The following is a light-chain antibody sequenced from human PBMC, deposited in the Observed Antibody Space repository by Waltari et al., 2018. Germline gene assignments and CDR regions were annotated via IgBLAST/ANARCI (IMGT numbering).Light chain of an antibody. V-gene: IGKV1-9*01. CDR1: QGISSY. CDR2: AAS. CDR3: QQLNSYPIT. Sequence: DIQWTQSPSFLSASGGDRVTSTGRASQGISSYLAWYQPKPGTAPKLLIYAASTLQRGVPSRFSGSGSGPDFPLSIRRLQPAYFATSSCQQLNSYPITFGQGPRLAI. J-gene: IGKJ5*01.